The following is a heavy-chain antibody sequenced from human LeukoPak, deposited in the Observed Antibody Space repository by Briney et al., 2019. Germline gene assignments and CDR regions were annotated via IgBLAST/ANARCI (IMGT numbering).Heavy chain of an antibody. CDR3: ARDSTYYDILTGYYNTPYFDY. J-gene: IGHJ4*02. CDR1: GFTFSSYW. Sequence: GGSLRLSCAASGFTFSSYWMSWVRQARGKGLEWVANIKQDGSGKYYVDSVKGRFTICRDNAKNSLYLQMNSLRAEDTAVYYCARDSTYYDILTGYYNTPYFDYWGQGTLVTVSS. V-gene: IGHV3-7*01. D-gene: IGHD3-9*01. CDR2: IKQDGSGK.